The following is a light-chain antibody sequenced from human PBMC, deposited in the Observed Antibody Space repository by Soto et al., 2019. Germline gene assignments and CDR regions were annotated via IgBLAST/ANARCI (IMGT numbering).Light chain of an antibody. CDR3: EAWDSNLSGGV. Sequence: QSVLTQPHSVSAATGQKVTVSCSGSSSNIGNNYVSWYQHLPGTAPKLLIYDNDKRPSGIPDRFSASKSGTSATLDITGLQTGDEADYYCEAWDSNLSGGVFGGGTKLTVL. J-gene: IGLJ3*02. CDR1: SSNIGNNY. CDR2: DND. V-gene: IGLV1-51*01.